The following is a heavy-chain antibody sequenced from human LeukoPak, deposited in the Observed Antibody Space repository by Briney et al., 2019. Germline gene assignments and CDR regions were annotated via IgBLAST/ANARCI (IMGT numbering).Heavy chain of an antibody. D-gene: IGHD6-19*01. CDR2: ISSSSSYI. J-gene: IGHJ6*03. CDR1: GFTFSSYS. Sequence: GGSLRLSCAASGFTFSSYSMNWVRQAPGKGLEWVSSISSSSSYIYYADSVKGRFTISRDNAKNSLYLQMNSLRAEGTAVYYCARESIAVAGTYYYMDVWGKGTTVTVSS. V-gene: IGHV3-21*01. CDR3: ARESIAVAGTYYYMDV.